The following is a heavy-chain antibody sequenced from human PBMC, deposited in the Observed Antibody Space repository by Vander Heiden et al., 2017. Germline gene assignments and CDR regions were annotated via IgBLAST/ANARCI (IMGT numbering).Heavy chain of an antibody. CDR1: GFPFSSYA. CDR2: ISGSGGST. Sequence: EVQLLESGGGLVQPGGSLRLPCASSGFPFSSYAMGWVRQAPGKGLEWVSAISGSGGSTYYADSVKGRFTISRDNSKNTLYLQMNSLRAEDTAVYYCAKKGLLRAGYFDLWGRGSLVTVSS. CDR3: AKKGLLRAGYFDL. D-gene: IGHD3-22*01. J-gene: IGHJ2*01. V-gene: IGHV3-23*01.